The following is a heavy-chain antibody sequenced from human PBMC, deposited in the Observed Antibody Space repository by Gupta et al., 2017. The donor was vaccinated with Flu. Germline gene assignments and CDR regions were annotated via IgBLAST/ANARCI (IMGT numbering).Heavy chain of an antibody. CDR3: AREGEYSYGDDAEYFQH. V-gene: IGHV3-7*01. D-gene: IGHD5-18*01. CDR2: IKQDGSEK. Sequence: EVQLVESGGGLVQPGGSLRLSCAASGFTFSSYWMTWVRQAPGKGLEWVANIKQDGSEKYYVDSVKGRFTISRDNAKNSLYLQMNSLRAEDTAVYYCAREGEYSYGDDAEYFQHWGQGTLVTVSS. J-gene: IGHJ1*01. CDR1: GFTFSSYW.